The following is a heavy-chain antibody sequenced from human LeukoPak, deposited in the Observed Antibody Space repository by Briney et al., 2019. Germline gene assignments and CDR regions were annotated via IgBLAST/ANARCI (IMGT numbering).Heavy chain of an antibody. J-gene: IGHJ5*02. D-gene: IGHD3-3*01. CDR3: ARHSDYDFWSGLKNWFDP. V-gene: IGHV4-39*01. Sequence: SETLSLTCAVSGGFISGSNHYWGWIRQPPGKGLEWIGSIFYSGSTYYNPSLKSRVTISVDTSKNQFSLKLSSVTAADTALYYCARHSDYDFWSGLKNWFDPWGPGTLVTVSS. CDR1: GGFISGSNHY. CDR2: IFYSGST.